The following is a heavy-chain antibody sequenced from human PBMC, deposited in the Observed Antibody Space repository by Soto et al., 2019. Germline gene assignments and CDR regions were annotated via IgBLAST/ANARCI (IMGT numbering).Heavy chain of an antibody. CDR3: AKEEVGRVVVVAAPVDAFDI. V-gene: IGHV3-23*01. D-gene: IGHD2-15*01. CDR2: ISGSGGST. Sequence: GGSLRLSCAASGFTFSSYAMSWVRQAPGKGLEWVSAISGSGGSTYYADSVKGRFTISRDNSKNTLYLQMNSLRAEDTAVYYCAKEEVGRVVVVAAPVDAFDIWGQGTMVTVSS. J-gene: IGHJ3*02. CDR1: GFTFSSYA.